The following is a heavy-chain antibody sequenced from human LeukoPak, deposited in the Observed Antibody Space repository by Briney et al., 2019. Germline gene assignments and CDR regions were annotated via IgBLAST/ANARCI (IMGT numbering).Heavy chain of an antibody. D-gene: IGHD3-22*01. CDR2: INWNGNNV. Sequence: PGGSLRLSCATSGFTFDDYGMNWFRQAPGEGLEWFSDINWNGNNVDYADSVKGRFTISRDKDKNSLHLQMNSLRAEDTAVYYCARVRKQYYYDDSHHRDASDIWGQGTMVIVSS. V-gene: IGHV3-20*04. CDR1: GFTFDDYG. J-gene: IGHJ3*02. CDR3: ARVRKQYYYDDSHHRDASDI.